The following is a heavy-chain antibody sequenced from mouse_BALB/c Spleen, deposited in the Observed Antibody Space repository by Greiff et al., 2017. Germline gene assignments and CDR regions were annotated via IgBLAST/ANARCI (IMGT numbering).Heavy chain of an antibody. CDR1: GYTFTDYN. J-gene: IGHJ2*01. V-gene: IGHV1S29*02. D-gene: IGHD2-14*01. CDR2: IYPYNGGT. Sequence: EVQVVESGPELVKPGASVKISCKASGYTFTDYNMHWVKQSHGKSLEWIGYIYPYNGGTGYNQKFKSKATLTVDNSSSTAYMELRSLTSEDSAVYYCATNRYGNFDYWGQGTTLTVSS. CDR3: ATNRYGNFDY.